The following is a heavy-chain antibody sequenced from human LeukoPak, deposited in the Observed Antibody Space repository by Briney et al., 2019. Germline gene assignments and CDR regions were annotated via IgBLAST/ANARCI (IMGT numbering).Heavy chain of an antibody. CDR3: ARDLNWETY. CDR2: VSSSGSTI. D-gene: IGHD7-27*01. Sequence: GGSLRLSCAASGFTFSSYEMNWVRQAPGKGLEWVSYVSSSGSTIYYADSVKGRFTISRDNAKNSLYLQMNSLRAEDTAVYYCARDLNWETYWGQGTLVSVSS. V-gene: IGHV3-48*03. J-gene: IGHJ4*02. CDR1: GFTFSSYE.